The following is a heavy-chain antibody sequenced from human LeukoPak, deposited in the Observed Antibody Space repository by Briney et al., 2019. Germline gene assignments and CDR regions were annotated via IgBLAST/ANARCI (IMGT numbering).Heavy chain of an antibody. D-gene: IGHD2-2*01. CDR2: INHSGST. CDR3: ARMPYYLDY. CDR1: GGSFSGYY. J-gene: IGHJ4*02. V-gene: IGHV4-34*01. Sequence: SETLSLTCAVYGGSFSGYYWSWIRQPPGKGLEWIGEINHSGSTDYNPSLKSRVTISVDTSKNQFSLKLSSVTAADTAVYYCARMPYYLDYWGQGTLVTVSS.